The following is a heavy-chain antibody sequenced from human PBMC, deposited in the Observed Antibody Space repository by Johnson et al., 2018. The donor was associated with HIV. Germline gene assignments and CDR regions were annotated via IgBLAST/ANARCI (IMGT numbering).Heavy chain of an antibody. CDR3: ATEARGFHGTLRFLEWSDGFDI. J-gene: IGHJ3*02. V-gene: IGHV3-30*04. Sequence: QVRLVESGGNVVQPGRSLRLSCAASGFSFSSYAMHWVRQAPGKGLEWVALMSFDGSNKYYADSVKGRFTISRDNSKNTLYLQMNSLRTEDTAVYYCATEARGFHGTLRFLEWSDGFDIWGQGTMVTVSS. CDR1: GFSFSSYA. D-gene: IGHD3-3*01. CDR2: MSFDGSNK.